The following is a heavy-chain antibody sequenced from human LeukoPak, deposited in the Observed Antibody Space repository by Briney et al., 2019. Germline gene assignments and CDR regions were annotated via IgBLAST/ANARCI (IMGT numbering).Heavy chain of an antibody. V-gene: IGHV3-7*05. CDR2: IRQDGSEK. D-gene: IGHD3-3*01. CDR3: ARLSTVDFWSPFDY. J-gene: IGHJ4*02. Sequence: PGGSLRLSCAASGFTFRNYWMSWVRQAPGKGLEWVANIRQDGSEKNYVDCVTGRFTISRDDAKTSLYLQMNSLRAEDTALYYCARLSTVDFWSPFDYWGQGTLVTVSS. CDR1: GFTFRNYW.